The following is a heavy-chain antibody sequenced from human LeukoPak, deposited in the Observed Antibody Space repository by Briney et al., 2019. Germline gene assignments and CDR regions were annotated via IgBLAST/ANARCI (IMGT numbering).Heavy chain of an antibody. V-gene: IGHV1-2*02. D-gene: IGHD3-9*01. J-gene: IGHJ4*02. CDR1: GYTFTGYY. CDR3: AREWEDYDILTGFDY. CDR2: INPNSGGT. Sequence: ASVKVSCKASGYTFTGYYMHWVRQAPGQGLEWMGWINPNSGGTNYAQKFQGRVTMTRDTSISTAYMELGRLRSDDTAVYYCAREWEDYDILTGFDYWGQGTLVTVSS.